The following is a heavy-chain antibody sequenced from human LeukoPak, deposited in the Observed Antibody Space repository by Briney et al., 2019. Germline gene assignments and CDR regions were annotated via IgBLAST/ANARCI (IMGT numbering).Heavy chain of an antibody. CDR1: GFTFTNYA. CDR3: AKRGDRSGWSYYFDY. Sequence: GGSLRPSCAASGFTFTNYAMSWVRQAPGKGLEWVSAISGSGTSTYYADSVKGRFTISRDNSENTLYLQMSSLTDEDTAVYFCAKRGDRSGWSYYFDYWGQGTLVTVSS. CDR2: ISGSGTST. J-gene: IGHJ4*02. V-gene: IGHV3-23*01. D-gene: IGHD6-19*01.